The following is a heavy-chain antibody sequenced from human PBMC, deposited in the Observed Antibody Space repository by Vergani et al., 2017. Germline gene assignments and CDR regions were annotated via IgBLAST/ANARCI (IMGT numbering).Heavy chain of an antibody. Sequence: QVQLVQSGAEVKKPGSSVKVSCKASGGTFSSYAISWVRQAPGQGLEWMGGIIPIFGTANYAQKFQGRVTITADESTSTAYMELSSLRSEDTAVYYCARDRQSDTAVAYYAMDVWGQGTTVTVSS. CDR2: IIPIFGTA. D-gene: IGHD5-18*01. CDR1: GGTFSSYA. V-gene: IGHV1-69*12. J-gene: IGHJ6*02. CDR3: ARDRQSDTAVAYYAMDV.